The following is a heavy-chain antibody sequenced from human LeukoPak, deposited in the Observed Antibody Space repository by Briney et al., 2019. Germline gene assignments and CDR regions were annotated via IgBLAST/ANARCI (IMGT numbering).Heavy chain of an antibody. J-gene: IGHJ5*02. CDR2: MNPNSGNT. Sequence: ASVNVSCKASGYAFSNYGITWMRQATGQGLEWTGWMNPNSGNTGYAQKFQGRVTITRNTSISTAYMELSSLRSEDTAVYYCARGPGYCSSTSCYNWFDPWGQGTLVTVSS. D-gene: IGHD2-2*01. CDR1: GYAFSNYG. V-gene: IGHV1-8*03. CDR3: ARGPGYCSSTSCYNWFDP.